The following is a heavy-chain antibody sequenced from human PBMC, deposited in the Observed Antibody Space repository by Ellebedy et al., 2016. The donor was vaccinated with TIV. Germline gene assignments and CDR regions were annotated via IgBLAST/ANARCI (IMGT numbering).Heavy chain of an antibody. CDR1: GGSFSGYY. J-gene: IGHJ6*02. CDR2: INHSGST. D-gene: IGHD4-17*01. Sequence: SETLSLTXAVYGGSFSGYYWSWIRQPPGKGLEWIGEINHSGSTNYNPSLKSRVTISVDTSKNQFSLKLSSVTAADTAVYYCARGLSTVTSYGMDVWGQGTTVTVSS. CDR3: ARGLSTVTSYGMDV. V-gene: IGHV4-34*01.